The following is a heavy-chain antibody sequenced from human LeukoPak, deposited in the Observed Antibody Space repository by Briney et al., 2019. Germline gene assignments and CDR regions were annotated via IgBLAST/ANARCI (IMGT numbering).Heavy chain of an antibody. D-gene: IGHD3-3*01. CDR2: ISSSSSYI. J-gene: IGHJ6*02. CDR1: GFTFSSYS. V-gene: IGHV3-21*01. CDR3: ARETAYYDFWRFGTHTTYYGMDV. Sequence: GGSLRLSCAASGFTFSSYSMNWVRQAPGKGLEWVSSISSSSSYIYYADSVKGRFTISRDNAKNSLYLQMNSLRAEDTAVYYCARETAYYDFWRFGTHTTYYGMDVWGQGTTVTVSS.